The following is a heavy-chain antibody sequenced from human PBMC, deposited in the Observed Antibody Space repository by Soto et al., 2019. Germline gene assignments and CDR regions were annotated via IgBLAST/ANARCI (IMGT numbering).Heavy chain of an antibody. V-gene: IGHV4-39*01. Sequence: SETLSLTCTVSGGSISSSSYYWGWIRQPPGKGLEWIGSIYYSGSTYYNPSLKSRVTISVDTSKNQFSLKLSSVTAADTAVYYCASEPYDFWSGYYWGGWFDPWGQGTLVTVSS. CDR2: IYYSGST. CDR3: ASEPYDFWSGYYWGGWFDP. D-gene: IGHD3-3*01. CDR1: GGSISSSSYY. J-gene: IGHJ5*02.